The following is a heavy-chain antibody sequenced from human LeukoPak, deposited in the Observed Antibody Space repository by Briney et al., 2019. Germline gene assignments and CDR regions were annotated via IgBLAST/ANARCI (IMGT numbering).Heavy chain of an antibody. CDR3: ASHQTISGYDNFDY. CDR1: GYSFTSYW. D-gene: IGHD5-12*01. V-gene: IGHV5-51*01. J-gene: IGHJ4*02. Sequence: RGESLKISCKGSGYSFTSYWIGWVRQMPGKGLEWRGIIYPGDSDTRYSPSFQDQATIPADKSLNTAYLQWSSLKASDTAMYYCASHQTISGYDNFDYWGQGTLVTVSS. CDR2: IYPGDSDT.